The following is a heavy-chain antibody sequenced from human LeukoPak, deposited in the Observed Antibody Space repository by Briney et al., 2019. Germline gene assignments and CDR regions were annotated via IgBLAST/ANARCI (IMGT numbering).Heavy chain of an antibody. Sequence: SETLSLTCAVYGGSFSGYHWSWIRQPPGKGLEWIGEINHSGSTNYNPSLKSRVTISVDTSKNQFSLKLSSVTAADTAVYYCARGYYYDSSGYYFGYWGQGTLVTVSS. D-gene: IGHD3-22*01. CDR2: INHSGST. V-gene: IGHV4-34*01. J-gene: IGHJ4*02. CDR3: ARGYYYDSSGYYFGY. CDR1: GGSFSGYH.